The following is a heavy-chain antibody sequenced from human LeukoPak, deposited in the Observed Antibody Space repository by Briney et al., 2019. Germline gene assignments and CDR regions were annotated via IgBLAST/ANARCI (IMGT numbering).Heavy chain of an antibody. Sequence: ASVKVSCKASGYTFTGYYMHWVRQAPGQGREWMGWINPNSGGTNYAQKFQGRVTMTRDTSISTAYMELSRLRSDDTAVYYCARAATPTGSGYYYWGQGTLVTVSS. J-gene: IGHJ4*02. CDR1: GYTFTGYY. CDR2: INPNSGGT. V-gene: IGHV1-2*02. CDR3: ARAATPTGSGYYY. D-gene: IGHD3-22*01.